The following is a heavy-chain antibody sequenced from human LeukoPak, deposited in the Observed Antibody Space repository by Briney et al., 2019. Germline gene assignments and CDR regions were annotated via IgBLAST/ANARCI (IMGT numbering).Heavy chain of an antibody. Sequence: PGGSLRLSCAASGFTFSSYEMNWVRQAPGKGLEWISYIDSRSVTIYYADSVKGRFTISRDNAKNSLYLEMNRVRAEDTAVYYCEGVSSFWGQGTLVTVSS. J-gene: IGHJ4*02. CDR1: GFTFSSYE. V-gene: IGHV3-48*03. CDR3: EGVSSF. CDR2: IDSRSVTI. D-gene: IGHD6-6*01.